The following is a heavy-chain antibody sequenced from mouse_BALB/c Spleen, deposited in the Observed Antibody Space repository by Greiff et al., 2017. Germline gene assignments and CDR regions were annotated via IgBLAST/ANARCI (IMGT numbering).Heavy chain of an antibody. D-gene: IGHD3-1*01. V-gene: IGHV5-4*02. CDR2: ISDGGSYT. CDR3: ARDRRDGARASYAMDD. Sequence: EVHLVESGGGLVKPGGSLKLSCAASGFTFSDYYMYWVRQTPEKRLEWVATISDGGSYTYYPDSVKGRFTISRDNAKNNLYLQMSSLKSEDTAMYYCARDRRDGARASYAMDDWGQGTSVTVSS. J-gene: IGHJ4*01. CDR1: GFTFSDYY.